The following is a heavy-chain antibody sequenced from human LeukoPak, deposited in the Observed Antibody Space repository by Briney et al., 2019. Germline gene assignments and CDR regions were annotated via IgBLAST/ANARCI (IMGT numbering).Heavy chain of an antibody. CDR2: INPNSGDT. D-gene: IGHD2-8*01. Sequence: ASVRVSCKASGHTFTGYNIHWVRQAPGQGLEWMGWINPNSGDTNYAQRFQGRVTMTRDTSTSTAYMELSRLTFDDTAVYYCARGMVVDYWGQGTLVTVSS. CDR3: ARGMVVDY. V-gene: IGHV1-2*02. CDR1: GHTFTGYN. J-gene: IGHJ4*02.